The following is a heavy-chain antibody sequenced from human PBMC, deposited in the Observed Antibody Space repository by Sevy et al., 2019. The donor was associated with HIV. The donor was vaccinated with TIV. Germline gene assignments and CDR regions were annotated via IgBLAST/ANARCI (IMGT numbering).Heavy chain of an antibody. V-gene: IGHV1-69*13. CDR2: FIPMFDTG. J-gene: IGHJ6*02. CDR1: GGTFSNYA. CDR3: AGSYFDSSGYSPLYCYGMDV. Sequence: ASVKVSCKASGGTFSNYAISWVRQAPGQGLEWMGGFIPMFDTGNYAQMFQGKVTLTADGSTTTAYLELSSLRSDDTAVYCCAGSYFDSSGYSPLYCYGMDVWGQGTTVTVSS. D-gene: IGHD3-22*01.